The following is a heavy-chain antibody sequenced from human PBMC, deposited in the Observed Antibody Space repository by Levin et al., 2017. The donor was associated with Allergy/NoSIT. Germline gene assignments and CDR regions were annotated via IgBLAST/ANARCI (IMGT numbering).Heavy chain of an antibody. Sequence: GASVKVSCKASGYTFTSYYMHWVRQAPGQGLEWMGIINPSGGSTSYAQKFQGRVTMTRDTSTSTVYMELSSLRSEDTAVYYCARSGMVRGATGDWFDPWGQGTLVTVSS. CDR1: GYTFTSYY. D-gene: IGHD3-10*01. CDR3: ARSGMVRGATGDWFDP. CDR2: INPSGGST. J-gene: IGHJ5*02. V-gene: IGHV1-46*01.